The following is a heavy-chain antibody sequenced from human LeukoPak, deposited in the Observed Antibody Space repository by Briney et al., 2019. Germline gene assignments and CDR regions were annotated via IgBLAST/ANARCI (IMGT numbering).Heavy chain of an antibody. CDR3: AKDSSSQGCPLVW. V-gene: IGHV3-23*01. D-gene: IGHD6-13*01. Sequence: PGGSLRLSCAASGFTFSSYAMSWVRQAPGKGLEWVSAISGSGGSTYYADSVKGRFTISRGNSKNTLYLQMNSLRAEDTAVYYCAKDSSSQGCPLVWWGQGTLVTVSS. J-gene: IGHJ4*02. CDR2: ISGSGGST. CDR1: GFTFSSYA.